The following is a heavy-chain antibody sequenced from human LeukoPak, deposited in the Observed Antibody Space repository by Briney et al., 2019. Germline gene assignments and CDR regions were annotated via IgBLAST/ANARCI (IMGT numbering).Heavy chain of an antibody. CDR1: GFTFSSYW. V-gene: IGHV3-74*03. CDR3: AKDLAVADFDY. CDR2: INSDGSST. D-gene: IGHD6-19*01. Sequence: GGSLRLSCAASGFTFSSYWMHWVRQAPGKGPVWVSRINSDGSSTTYADSVKGRFTISRDNAKNTLYLQMNSLRAEDTAVYYCAKDLAVADFDYWGQGTLVTVSS. J-gene: IGHJ4*02.